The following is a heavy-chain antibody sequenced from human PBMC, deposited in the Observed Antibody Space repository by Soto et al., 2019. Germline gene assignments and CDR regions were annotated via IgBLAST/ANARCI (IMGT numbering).Heavy chain of an antibody. D-gene: IGHD7-27*01. CDR3: ATETSAWGC. J-gene: IGHJ4*02. Sequence: ESGGGLVQPGESLRLSCVASGFALSNYWINWVRQAPGKGLEWVANIKQDGSEKNYVDSVKGRVTISRDNARNSLYLQMNSLRAEDTAAYYCATETSAWGCWGQGTLVTVSS. V-gene: IGHV3-7*05. CDR2: IKQDGSEK. CDR1: GFALSNYW.